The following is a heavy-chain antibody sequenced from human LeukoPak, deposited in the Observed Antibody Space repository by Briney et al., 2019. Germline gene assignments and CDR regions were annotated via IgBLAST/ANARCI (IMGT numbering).Heavy chain of an antibody. CDR3: ARDLSSYSGYEWY. Sequence: GGSLRLSCAASGFTFSSYEMNWVRQAPGKGLEWVSYISSSGSTIYYADSVKGRFTISRDNAKNSLYLQMNSLRAEDTAVYYCARDLSSYSGYEWYWGQGTLVTVSS. CDR2: ISSSGSTI. J-gene: IGHJ4*02. V-gene: IGHV3-48*03. D-gene: IGHD5-12*01. CDR1: GFTFSSYE.